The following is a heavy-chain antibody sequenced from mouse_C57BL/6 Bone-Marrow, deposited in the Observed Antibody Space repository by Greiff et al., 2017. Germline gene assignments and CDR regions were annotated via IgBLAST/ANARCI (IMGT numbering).Heavy chain of an antibody. CDR2: INPNNGGT. D-gene: IGHD1-1*01. J-gene: IGHJ2*01. CDR3: AKSRLLRVGVDY. CDR1: GYTFTDYY. Sequence: VQLQQSGPELVKPGASVKISCKASGYTFTDYYMNWVKQSHGKSLEWIGDINPNNGGTSYNQKFKGTATLTVDKYSSTAYMELRSLTSKDSAVYYCAKSRLLRVGVDYWGQGTTLTVSS. V-gene: IGHV1-26*01.